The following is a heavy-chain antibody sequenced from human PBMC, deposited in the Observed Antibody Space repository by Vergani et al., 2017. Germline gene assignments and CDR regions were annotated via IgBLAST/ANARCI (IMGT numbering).Heavy chain of an antibody. CDR2: TNPDSGNP. V-gene: IGHV1-8*01. D-gene: IGHD3-10*01. CDR3: ARGLHGFNYYYYYMDV. Sequence: QVQLVQSGAEVKKPGASVKVSCKASGYTFTSYDINWVRQATGQGLEWMGWTNPDSGNPGYAQKFQGRVTMTRNTSISTAYMELSSLRSEDTAVYYCARGLHGFNYYYYYMDVWGKGTTVTVSS. CDR1: GYTFTSYD. J-gene: IGHJ6*03.